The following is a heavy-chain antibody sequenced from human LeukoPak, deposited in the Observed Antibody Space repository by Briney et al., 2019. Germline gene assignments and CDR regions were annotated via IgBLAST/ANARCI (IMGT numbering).Heavy chain of an antibody. Sequence: NPGGSLRLSCAASGFTFRTSGMNWVRQAPGKGLEWVSSISSSSSYIYYADSVKGRFTISRDNAKNSLYLQMNSLRAEDTAVYYCARAFSSGTVTTVLGAFDIWGQGTMVTVSS. J-gene: IGHJ3*02. CDR2: ISSSSSYI. D-gene: IGHD4-17*01. CDR1: GFTFRTSG. CDR3: ARAFSSGTVTTVLGAFDI. V-gene: IGHV3-21*01.